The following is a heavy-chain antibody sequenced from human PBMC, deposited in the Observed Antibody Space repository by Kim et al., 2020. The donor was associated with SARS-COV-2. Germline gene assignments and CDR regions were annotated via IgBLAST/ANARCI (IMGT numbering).Heavy chain of an antibody. D-gene: IGHD1-7*01. CDR1: GYTFTGYY. J-gene: IGHJ4*02. CDR2: INPNSGGT. Sequence: ASVKVSCKASGYTFTGYYMHWVRQAPGQGLEWMGWINPNSGGTNYAQKFQGRVTMTRDTSISTAYMELSRLRSDDTAVYYCARSPPFTQLNDWNYDYVYWGQGTLVTVSS. V-gene: IGHV1-2*02. CDR3: ARSPPFTQLNDWNYDYVY.